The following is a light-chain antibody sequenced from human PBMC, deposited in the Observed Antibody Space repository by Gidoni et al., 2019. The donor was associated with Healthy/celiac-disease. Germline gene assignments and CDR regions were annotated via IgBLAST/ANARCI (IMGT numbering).Light chain of an antibody. V-gene: IGKV3-20*01. J-gene: IGKJ3*01. CDR1: QSVSSSY. Sequence: DIVLTQSPGTLSLSPGERATLSCRASQSVSSSYLAWYQQKPGQAPRLLIYGASSRATGIPDRFSGSGSGTDFTLTISRLEPEDFAVYYCQQYGSSFTFXPXTKVEIK. CDR2: GAS. CDR3: QQYGSSFT.